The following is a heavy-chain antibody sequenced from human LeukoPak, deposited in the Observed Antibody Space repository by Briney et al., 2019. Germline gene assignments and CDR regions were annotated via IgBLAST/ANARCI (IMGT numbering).Heavy chain of an antibody. CDR2: IYHSGST. CDR3: ARVPMGASNYYYMDV. CDR1: GRSITRCGYY. Sequence: SETLSLTCTLSGRSITRCGYYWSWIRQHPGEGLEWIGHIYHSGSTYYNPSFKSRVTISVDTSKNQFSLNLTSVSAADTAVYYCARVPMGASNYYYMDVWGKGTTVTVSS. V-gene: IGHV4-31*03. D-gene: IGHD1-26*01. J-gene: IGHJ6*03.